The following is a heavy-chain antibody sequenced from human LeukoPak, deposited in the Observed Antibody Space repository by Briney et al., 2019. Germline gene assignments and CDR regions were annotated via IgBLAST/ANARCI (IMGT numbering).Heavy chain of an antibody. Sequence: PGGSLRLSCAASGFTFSNYAMSWVRQAPGKGLEWVSAISGSGGSTYYADSVKGRFTISRDNSKNTLYLQMNSLRAEDTAVYYCAKSPAYYYDSSGYYYGYFQHWGQGTLVTVSS. CDR2: ISGSGGST. CDR1: GFTFSNYA. V-gene: IGHV3-23*01. D-gene: IGHD3-22*01. CDR3: AKSPAYYYDSSGYYYGYFQH. J-gene: IGHJ1*01.